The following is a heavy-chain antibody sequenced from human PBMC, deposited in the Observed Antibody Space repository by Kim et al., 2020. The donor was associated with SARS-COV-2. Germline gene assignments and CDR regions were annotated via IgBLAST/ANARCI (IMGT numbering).Heavy chain of an antibody. Sequence: GESLKISCTGSGYNFNNYWIAWVRQVPGRGLEYMGILFPSDGDSRYSQSLRDQVTNSADKSTNTAFLQWDRLEAPDTAIYYRARHGPFGKVLVRGYYFDQWGQGTLVSVSS. CDR3: ARHGPFGKVLVRGYYFDQ. J-gene: IGHJ4*02. V-gene: IGHV5-51*01. CDR1: GYNFNNYW. D-gene: IGHD3-10*01. CDR2: LFPSDGDS.